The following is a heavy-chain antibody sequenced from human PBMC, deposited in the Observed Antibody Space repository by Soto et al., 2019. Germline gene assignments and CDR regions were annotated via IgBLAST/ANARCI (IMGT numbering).Heavy chain of an antibody. V-gene: IGHV1-18*01. J-gene: IGHJ4*02. D-gene: IGHD1-1*01. CDR1: GYTFTSYG. CDR3: ARGRYGDY. CDR2: ISAHNDNT. Sequence: QVHLVQSGAEVRKPGASVKVSCKRSGYTFTSYGIAWVRQAPGQGLEWMGWISAHNDNTNYAQKVQGRVTVTRDTSTSTAYMELRNLRSDDTAVYYWARGRYGDYWGQGALVPVSS.